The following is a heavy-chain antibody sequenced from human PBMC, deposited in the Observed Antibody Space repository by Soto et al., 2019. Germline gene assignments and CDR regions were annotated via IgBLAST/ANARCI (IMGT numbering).Heavy chain of an antibody. CDR1: GGSISSGGYY. J-gene: IGHJ3*02. D-gene: IGHD3-22*01. Sequence: PSETLSLTCAVSGGSISSGGYYWSWIRQPPGKGLEWIGYIYYSGSTNYNPSLKSRVTASVDTSKNQFSLKLDSVTAADTAVYYCARIKQYYYDSSGPPDGFDIWGQGTLVTVS. V-gene: IGHV4-61*08. CDR3: ARIKQYYYDSSGPPDGFDI. CDR2: IYYSGST.